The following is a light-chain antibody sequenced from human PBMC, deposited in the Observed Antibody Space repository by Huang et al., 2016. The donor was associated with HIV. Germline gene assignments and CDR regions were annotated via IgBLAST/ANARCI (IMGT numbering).Light chain of an antibody. Sequence: DIVMTQSPATLSVSPGERATLSCRASESVASNLAWYQQKPGQAPRPLIYGASTRATDIPDRFSGSGSGTDFTLTISSLQSEDFAVYYCQQYNNWPPWTFGQGTKVEFQ. CDR1: ESVASN. CDR2: GAS. V-gene: IGKV3-15*01. CDR3: QQYNNWPPWT. J-gene: IGKJ1*01.